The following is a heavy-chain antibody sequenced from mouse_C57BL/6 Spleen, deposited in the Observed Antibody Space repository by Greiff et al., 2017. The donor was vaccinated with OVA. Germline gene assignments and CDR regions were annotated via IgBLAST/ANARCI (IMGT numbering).Heavy chain of an antibody. Sequence: QVQLQQPGAELVRPGSSVKLSCKASGYTFTSYWMDWVKQRPGQGLEWIGNIYPSDSETHYNQKFKDKATLTVDKSSSTAYMQLSSLTSEGSAVYYCATSYYGNLYYAMDYWGQGTSVTVSS. CDR1: GYTFTSYW. J-gene: IGHJ4*01. CDR3: ATSYYGNLYYAMDY. D-gene: IGHD2-1*01. V-gene: IGHV1-61*01. CDR2: IYPSDSET.